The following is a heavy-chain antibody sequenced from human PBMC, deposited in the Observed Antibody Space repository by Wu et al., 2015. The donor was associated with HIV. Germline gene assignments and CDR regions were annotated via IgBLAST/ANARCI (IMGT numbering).Heavy chain of an antibody. J-gene: IGHJ3*02. Sequence: QVQLVQSGAEVKKPGSSVKVSCKASGGTFSSYAISWVRQAPGQGLEWMGGIIPIFGTANYAQKFQGRVTITTDESTSTAYMELSSLRSEGTAVYYCARGEWELGSAASAFDIWGQGTMVTVSS. D-gene: IGHD1-26*01. V-gene: IGHV1-69*05. CDR1: GGTFSSYA. CDR3: ARGEWELGSAASAFDI. CDR2: IIPIFGTA.